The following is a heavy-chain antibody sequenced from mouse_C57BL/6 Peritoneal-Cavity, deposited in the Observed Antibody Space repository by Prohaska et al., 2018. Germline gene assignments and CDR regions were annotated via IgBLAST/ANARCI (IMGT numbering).Heavy chain of an antibody. CDR1: AFTFNTYA. J-gene: IGHJ3*01. CDR2: IRRKSSNYAT. Sequence: EVQLVESGGGLVQPKGSLKLSCAASAFTFNTYAMHWVRQAPGKGLEWVAGIRRKSSNYATDYADAVKDRFTSSRDESQSRLYLQMNNLKTEDTAMYYCVREGIYYEYLAYWGQGTLVTVSA. D-gene: IGHD2-4*01. V-gene: IGHV10-3*01. CDR3: VREGIYYEYLAY.